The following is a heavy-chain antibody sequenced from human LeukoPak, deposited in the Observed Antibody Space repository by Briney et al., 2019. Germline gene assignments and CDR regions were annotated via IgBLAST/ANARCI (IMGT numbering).Heavy chain of an antibody. D-gene: IGHD2-15*01. CDR3: ARDFPGYCSGGSCYGRYFDL. Sequence: GGSLRLSCAASGFTFSSYGMHWVRQAPGKGLEWVAVIYYDGSNEQYTDSVKGRFTISRDNSKNTLYLQMNSLRAEDTAVYYCARDFPGYCSGGSCYGRYFDLWGRGTLVTVSS. J-gene: IGHJ2*01. V-gene: IGHV3-33*01. CDR1: GFTFSSYG. CDR2: IYYDGSNE.